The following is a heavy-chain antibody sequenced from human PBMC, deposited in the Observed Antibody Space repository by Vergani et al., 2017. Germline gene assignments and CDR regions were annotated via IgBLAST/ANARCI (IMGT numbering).Heavy chain of an antibody. J-gene: IGHJ5*02. CDR1: GGSISSGDYS. D-gene: IGHD3-22*01. CDR2: IYYSGST. Sequence: QVQLQESGPGLVKPSQTLSLTCTVSGGSISSGDYSWSWIRQPPGKGLEWIGSIYYSGSTYYNPSLKSRVTISVDTSKNQFSLKLSSVTAADTAVYYCARDQGYYDSSGWFDPWGQGTLVTVSS. V-gene: IGHV4-39*07. CDR3: ARDQGYYDSSGWFDP.